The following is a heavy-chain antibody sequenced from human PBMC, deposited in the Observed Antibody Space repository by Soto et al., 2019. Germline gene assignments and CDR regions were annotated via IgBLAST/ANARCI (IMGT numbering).Heavy chain of an antibody. Sequence: ETLSLTCTVSGGSISSYYWSWIRQPPGKGLECIGYIYYSGSTNYNPSLKSRFTISLDTSKNQFSLKLSSVTAADTAVYYCARHTVTTFWEIWGQGTMVTVSS. J-gene: IGHJ3*02. CDR2: IYYSGST. V-gene: IGHV4-59*08. CDR1: GGSISSYY. D-gene: IGHD4-17*01. CDR3: ARHTVTTFWEI.